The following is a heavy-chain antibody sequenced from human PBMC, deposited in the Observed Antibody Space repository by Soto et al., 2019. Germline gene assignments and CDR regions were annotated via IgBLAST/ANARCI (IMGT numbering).Heavy chain of an antibody. CDR3: ARHPQWLVPPCFDY. V-gene: IGHV4-39*01. D-gene: IGHD6-19*01. J-gene: IGHJ4*02. Sequence: QLQLQESGPGLVKPSETLSLTCTVSGGSISSSSYYWGWIRQPPGKGLEWIGSIHYSGSTYYNPSLTTRITISVDTSKNQSSLKLSSVTAADTAVYYCARHPQWLVPPCFDYWGQGTLVTGSS. CDR2: IHYSGST. CDR1: GGSISSSSYY.